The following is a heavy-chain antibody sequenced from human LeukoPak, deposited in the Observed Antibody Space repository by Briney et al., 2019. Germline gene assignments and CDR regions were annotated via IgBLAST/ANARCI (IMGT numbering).Heavy chain of an antibody. CDR2: IWYDGSNK. V-gene: IGHV3-33*01. CDR1: GFTFSSYG. CDR3: ARDRSSPYYYMDV. J-gene: IGHJ6*03. D-gene: IGHD6-13*01. Sequence: GGSLRLSCAASGFTFSSYGMHWVRQAPGKGLEWVAVIWYDGSNKYYADSVKGRFTISRDNSKNTLYLQMNSLRAEDTAVYYCARDRSSPYYYMDVWGKGTTVTVS.